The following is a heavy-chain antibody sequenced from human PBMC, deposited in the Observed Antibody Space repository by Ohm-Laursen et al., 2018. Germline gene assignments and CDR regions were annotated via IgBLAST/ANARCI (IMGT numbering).Heavy chain of an antibody. J-gene: IGHJ4*02. CDR2: INGDGSTT. Sequence: GSLRLSFAASGFIFSSYWMHWVRQAPGKGLVWVSRINGDGSTTAYADSVKGRFTISKDNAKNTLFLQMNSLKAEETAVYYCAKGTDYSNFANWGQGTLVTVSS. CDR1: GFIFSSYW. CDR3: AKGTDYSNFAN. V-gene: IGHV3-74*03. D-gene: IGHD4-11*01.